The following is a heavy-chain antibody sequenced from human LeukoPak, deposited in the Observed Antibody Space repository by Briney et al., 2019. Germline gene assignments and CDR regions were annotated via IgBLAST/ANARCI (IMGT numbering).Heavy chain of an antibody. CDR1: GGSFSGYY. D-gene: IGHD1-26*01. V-gene: IGHV4-59*08. J-gene: IGHJ3*02. Sequence: SETLSLTCAVYGGSFSGYYWSWIRQPPGKGLEWIGYIYYSGSTNYNPSLKSRVTVSVDTSKNQFSLKLSSVTAADTAVYYCARHESVGAYAFDIWGQGTMVTVSS. CDR3: ARHESVGAYAFDI. CDR2: IYYSGST.